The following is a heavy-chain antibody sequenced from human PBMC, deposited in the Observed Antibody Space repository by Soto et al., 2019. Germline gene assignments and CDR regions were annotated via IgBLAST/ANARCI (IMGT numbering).Heavy chain of an antibody. CDR1: GGSISSGGYY. CDR3: ARDNVAVAGTQFDY. J-gene: IGHJ4*02. V-gene: IGHV4-31*03. Sequence: QVQLQESGPGLVKPSQTLSLTCTVSGGSISSGGYYWSWIRQHPGKGLEWIGYIYYSGSTYYNPSLKIRVTIAVDTSKNQFSLKLSSVTAADTAVYYCARDNVAVAGTQFDYWGQGTLVTVSS. CDR2: IYYSGST. D-gene: IGHD6-19*01.